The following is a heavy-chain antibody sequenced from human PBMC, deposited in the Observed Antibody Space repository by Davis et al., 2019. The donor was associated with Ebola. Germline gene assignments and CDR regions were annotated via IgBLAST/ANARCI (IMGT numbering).Heavy chain of an antibody. CDR3: ARHVYSSSWYDY. CDR2: IYPGDSDT. CDR1: GYSFTSHW. D-gene: IGHD6-13*01. Sequence: GESLKISCQGSGYSFTSHWIVWVRQMPGKGLEWMGIIYPGDSDTRYSPSFQGQVTISADKSISTAYLQWSSLKASDTAMYYCARHVYSSSWYDYWGQGTLVTVSS. V-gene: IGHV5-51*01. J-gene: IGHJ4*02.